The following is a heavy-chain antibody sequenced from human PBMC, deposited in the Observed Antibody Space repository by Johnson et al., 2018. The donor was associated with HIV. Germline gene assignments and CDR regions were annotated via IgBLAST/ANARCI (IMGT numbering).Heavy chain of an antibody. D-gene: IGHD1-7*01. CDR3: ARDRVSLELLGAFDI. CDR2: ISYDGSNK. Sequence: QEKLVESGGGVVQPGRSLRLSCAASGFTFSSYGMHWVRQAPGKGLEWVAVISYDGSNKYYADSVKGRFTISRANSKNTLYLQMKRLRAEDTAVYYCARDRVSLELLGAFDIWGQGTMVTVSS. J-gene: IGHJ3*02. CDR1: GFTFSSYG. V-gene: IGHV3-30*03.